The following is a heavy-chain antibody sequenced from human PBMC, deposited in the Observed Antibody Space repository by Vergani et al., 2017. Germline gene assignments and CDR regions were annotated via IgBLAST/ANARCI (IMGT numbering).Heavy chain of an antibody. CDR2: IHPADSDT. CDR3: ARLXGRDSSGSKYFDY. Sequence: EVQLVQSGAEVKKPGESLKISCQISGYSFTNYWIGWVRQMPGKGLEWMGIIHPADSDTGYSPSFQGQVTVSVDKSISTAYLQRSSLRASDSAMYYCARLXGRDSSGSKYFDYWGKGTLVTVSS. CDR1: GYSFTNYW. V-gene: IGHV5-51*01. D-gene: IGHD3-22*01. J-gene: IGHJ4*02.